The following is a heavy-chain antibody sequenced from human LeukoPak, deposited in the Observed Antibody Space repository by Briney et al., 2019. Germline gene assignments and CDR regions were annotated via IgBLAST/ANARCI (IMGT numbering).Heavy chain of an antibody. Sequence: PSETLSLTCTVSSGSISSYYWSWIRQPAGKGLEWIGRIYTSGSTNYNPSLKSRVTISVDKSKNQFSLKLSSVTAADTAVYYCARGRDGTGYSLDWFDSWGQGTLVTVSS. CDR2: IYTSGST. J-gene: IGHJ5*01. CDR1: SGSISSYY. D-gene: IGHD3-22*01. CDR3: ARGRDGTGYSLDWFDS. V-gene: IGHV4-4*07.